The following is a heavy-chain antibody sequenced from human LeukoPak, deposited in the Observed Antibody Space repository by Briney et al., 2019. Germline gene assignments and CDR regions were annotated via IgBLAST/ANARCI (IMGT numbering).Heavy chain of an antibody. CDR3: ARDRVAYYGMDV. CDR1: GFTFSSYA. J-gene: IGHJ6*02. D-gene: IGHD2-15*01. CDR2: ISYDGSNK. Sequence: RSGGSLRLSCAASGFTFSSYAMHWVRQAPGKGLEWVAVISYDGSNKYYADSVKGRFTISRDNSKNTLYLQMNSLRDEDTAVYYCARDRVAYYGMDVWGQGTTVTVSS. V-gene: IGHV3-30-3*01.